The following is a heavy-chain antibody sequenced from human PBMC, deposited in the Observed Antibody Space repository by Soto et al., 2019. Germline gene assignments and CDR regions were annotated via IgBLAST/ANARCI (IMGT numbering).Heavy chain of an antibody. CDR1: GDSISSYY. J-gene: IGHJ4*02. CDR3: ARALSSAAGLDFDY. Sequence: QVQLQESGPGLVKPSETLSLTCTVSGDSISSYYWSWIRQPAGKGMEWIGRVHATVGTNYNPSLKSRVTMSIDTSKNQFSLKLTSLTAADTAVYYCARALSSAAGLDFDYWGQGTLVSVSS. D-gene: IGHD6-13*01. CDR2: VHATVGT. V-gene: IGHV4-4*07.